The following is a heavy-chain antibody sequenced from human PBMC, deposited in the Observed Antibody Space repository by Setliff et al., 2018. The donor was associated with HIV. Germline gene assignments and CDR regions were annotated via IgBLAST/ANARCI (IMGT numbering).Heavy chain of an antibody. J-gene: IGHJ4*02. V-gene: IGHV1-46*01. CDR2: INPSVGTT. CDR1: GYTFTSYY. CDR3: ATHGAYYFGSGPPGGY. Sequence: ASVKVSCKASGYTFTSYYLNWVRQAPGQGLEWMGIINPSVGTTRYAHKFQGRVTMTRDTSTSTVYMELSSLRSEDTALYYCATHGAYYFGSGPPGGYWGQGTQVTVSS. D-gene: IGHD3-10*01.